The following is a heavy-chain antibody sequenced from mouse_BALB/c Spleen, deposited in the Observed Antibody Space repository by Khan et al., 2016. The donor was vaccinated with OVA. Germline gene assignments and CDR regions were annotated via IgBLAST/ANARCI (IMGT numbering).Heavy chain of an antibody. CDR2: IWGDGST. D-gene: IGHD2-1*01. Sequence: VELVESGPCLVAPSQSLSITCTVSGFSLTSYGVNWVRQPPGKGLEWLGVIWGDGSTNYHSALRSRLSISKDNSKNQVFLKLNSLQTDDTATYYCAKWGNSYYATDYWGQGTSVTVSS. CDR3: AKWGNSYYATDY. J-gene: IGHJ4*01. V-gene: IGHV2-3*01. CDR1: GFSLTSYG.